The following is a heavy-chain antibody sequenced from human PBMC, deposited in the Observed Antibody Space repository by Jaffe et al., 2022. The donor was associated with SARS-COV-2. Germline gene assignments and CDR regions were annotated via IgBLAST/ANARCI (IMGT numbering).Heavy chain of an antibody. CDR3: AIGAELYFEFDP. Sequence: QLQLQESGPGLVKPSETLSLTCTVSGGSISSSSYYWGWIRQPPGKGLEWIGSIYYSGSTYYNPSLKSRVTISVDTSKNQFSLKLSSVTAADTAVYYCAIGAELYFEFDPWGQGTLVTVSS. V-gene: IGHV4-39*01. CDR2: IYYSGST. D-gene: IGHD2-8*01. J-gene: IGHJ5*02. CDR1: GGSISSSSYY.